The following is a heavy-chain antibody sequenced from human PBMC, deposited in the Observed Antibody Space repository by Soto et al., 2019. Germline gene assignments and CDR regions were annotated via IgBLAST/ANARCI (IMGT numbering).Heavy chain of an antibody. CDR3: ARDRDDGRTSQHHY. V-gene: IGHV3-7*03. Sequence: EVHLVESGGCLVQPGGSLRLSCTASGFTFSSYWMSWVRQAPGKGLEWVANINQDGSEKYYVDSVKGRFTISRDNAKKSLYLQMNSLRAEDTALFYCARDRDDGRTSQHHYWGQGTLVTVSS. CDR1: GFTFSSYW. D-gene: IGHD1-1*01. CDR2: INQDGSEK. J-gene: IGHJ4*02.